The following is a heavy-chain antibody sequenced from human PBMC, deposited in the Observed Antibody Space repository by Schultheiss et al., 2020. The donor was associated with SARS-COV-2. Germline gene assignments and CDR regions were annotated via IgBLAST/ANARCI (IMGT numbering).Heavy chain of an antibody. D-gene: IGHD6-6*01. V-gene: IGHV2-70*04. CDR1: GFSLSTSGVG. Sequence: SGPTLVKPTQTLTLTCTFSGFSLSTSGVGVGWIRQPPGKALEWLARIDWDDDKFYCTSLKTRLTISKDTSKNQVVLTMTNMDPVDTATYYCARSYSAARPYDYWGQGTLVTVSS. CDR2: IDWDDDK. CDR3: ARSYSAARPYDY. J-gene: IGHJ4*02.